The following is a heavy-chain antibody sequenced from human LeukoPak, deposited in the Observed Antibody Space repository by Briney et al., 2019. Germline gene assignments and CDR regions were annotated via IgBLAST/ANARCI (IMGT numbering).Heavy chain of an antibody. Sequence: SETLSLTCTVSGGSISSYYWSWIRQPPGKGLEWIGYIYSSGSTNYNPSLKSRLTISVDASKNQFTLKLTSVTAADTAVYYCARAYYYGSGSYGLDYWGQGTLVTVSS. CDR3: ARAYYYGSGSYGLDY. V-gene: IGHV4-59*01. CDR2: IYSSGST. J-gene: IGHJ4*02. D-gene: IGHD3-10*01. CDR1: GGSISSYY.